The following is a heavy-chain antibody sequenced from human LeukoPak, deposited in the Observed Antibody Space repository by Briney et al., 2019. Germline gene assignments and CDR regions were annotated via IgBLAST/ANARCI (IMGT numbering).Heavy chain of an antibody. Sequence: SETLSLTCAVYGGSFSGYYWSWIRQPPGKGLEWIGEINHSGSTYYNPSLKSRVTISVDTSKNQFSLKLSSVTAADTAVYYCARHRKTYVSYWGQGTLVTVSS. CDR2: INHSGST. V-gene: IGHV4-34*01. D-gene: IGHD3-16*01. CDR3: ARHRKTYVSY. CDR1: GGSFSGYY. J-gene: IGHJ4*02.